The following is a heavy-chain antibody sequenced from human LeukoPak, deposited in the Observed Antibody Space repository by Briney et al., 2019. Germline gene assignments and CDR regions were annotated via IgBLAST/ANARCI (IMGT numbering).Heavy chain of an antibody. CDR1: GFTFDDYA. CDR3: AKGKRITIFGVLRGGSDWFDP. J-gene: IGHJ5*02. Sequence: PGGSLRLSCAASGFTFDDYAMHWVRQAPGKGLEWVSAISASGGSTYYADSVKGRFTISRDNSKNTLYLQMNSLRAEDTAVYYCAKGKRITIFGVLRGGSDWFDPWGQGTLVTVSS. V-gene: IGHV3-23*01. CDR2: ISASGGST. D-gene: IGHD3-3*01.